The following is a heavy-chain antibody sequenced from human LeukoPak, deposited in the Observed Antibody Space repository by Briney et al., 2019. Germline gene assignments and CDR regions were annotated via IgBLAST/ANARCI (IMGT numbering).Heavy chain of an antibody. CDR2: IYYSGST. CDR3: ARGWYDSGWSYDF. Sequence: PSEALSLTCAVSGGSISSSYWSWIRQPPGKGLEWVAYIYYSGSTNYNPSLKSRVTISVDTSMNQFSLKLRSVTAADTAVYYFARGWYDSGWSYDFWGQGTLVTVSS. V-gene: IGHV4-59*08. CDR1: GGSISSSY. D-gene: IGHD6-19*01. J-gene: IGHJ4*02.